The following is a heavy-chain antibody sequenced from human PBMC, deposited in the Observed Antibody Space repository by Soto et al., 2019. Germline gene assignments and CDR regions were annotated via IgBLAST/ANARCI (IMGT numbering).Heavy chain of an antibody. J-gene: IGHJ6*03. D-gene: IGHD2-2*01. V-gene: IGHV3-23*01. CDR1: GFTFSSYA. CDR2: ISGSGGTT. CDR3: AKGVDVVPSAMSMGV. Sequence: QLWESGGGLVQPGGSLRLSCAASGFTFSSYAMRWVRQAPGKGLEWVSGISGSGGTTYYADSVKGRFTISRDNSKNNLYRQMSSLRAEDTAVYYCAKGVDVVPSAMSMGVWGKGTTVNVPS.